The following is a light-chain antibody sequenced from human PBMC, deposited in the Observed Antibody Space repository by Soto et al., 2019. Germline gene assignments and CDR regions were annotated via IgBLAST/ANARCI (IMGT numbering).Light chain of an antibody. CDR2: AAS. CDR3: QQLNFYPST. V-gene: IGKV1-9*01. J-gene: IGKJ5*01. Sequence: IQLTQSPSSLSASVGDRVTITCRASQGVSSYLAWYQQQPGKDPKLLLYAASTLQSGVPSRFSGSGSGTDFTLTISSLQPEDFATYYCQQLNFYPSTFGQGTRREIK. CDR1: QGVSSY.